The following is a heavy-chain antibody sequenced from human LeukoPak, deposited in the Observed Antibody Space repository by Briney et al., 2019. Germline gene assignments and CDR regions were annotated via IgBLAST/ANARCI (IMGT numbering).Heavy chain of an antibody. CDR2: IYYSGST. CDR3: ARSISWFDP. Sequence: SETLSLTCTVSGFSMSSSGYYWGWIRQPPGKGLEWIGSIYYSGSTYYNPSLKSRVTISVDTSKNQFSLKLSSVTAADTAVYYCARSISWFDPWGQGTLVTVSS. D-gene: IGHD3-3*02. CDR1: GFSMSSSGYY. V-gene: IGHV4-39*07. J-gene: IGHJ5*02.